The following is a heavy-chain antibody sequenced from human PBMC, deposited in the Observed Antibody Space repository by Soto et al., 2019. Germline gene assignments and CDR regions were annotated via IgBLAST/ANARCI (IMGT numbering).Heavy chain of an antibody. CDR2: ISVNNGNT. CDR1: GYTFSSYG. CDR3: ARDILGPSDGYHGMDV. D-gene: IGHD1-26*01. J-gene: IGHJ6*02. V-gene: IGHV1-18*04. Sequence: ASVKVSCKASGYTFSSYGISWVRQAPGQGLEWMGWISVNNGNTNNAQKFQGRVTMTTDTSTSTVHMELRSLRSDDTAVYYCARDILGPSDGYHGMDVWGQGTSVTVSS.